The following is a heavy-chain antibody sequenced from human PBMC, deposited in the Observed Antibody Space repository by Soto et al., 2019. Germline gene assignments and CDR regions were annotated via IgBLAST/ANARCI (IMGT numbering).Heavy chain of an antibody. J-gene: IGHJ4*02. CDR3: TTGGYNSGSDY. Sequence: PGGSLRLSCAASGFTFSNAWMTWVRQAPGKGLEWVGRIKGETDGGTTDDAAPVKGRFTISRDDSKDTLYLQMNSLKTEDTALYYCTTGGYNSGSDYWGQGTLVTVSS. CDR1: GFTFSNAW. CDR2: IKGETDGGTT. V-gene: IGHV3-15*01. D-gene: IGHD1-1*01.